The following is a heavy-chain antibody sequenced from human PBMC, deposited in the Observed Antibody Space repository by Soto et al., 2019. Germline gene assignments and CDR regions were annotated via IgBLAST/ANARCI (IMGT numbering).Heavy chain of an antibody. D-gene: IGHD3-22*01. J-gene: IGHJ4*02. Sequence: QVQLVQSGAEVKKPGASVKVSCKASGYTFTSYYMHWVRQAPGQGLEWMGIINPSGGSTSYAQKFQGRVTTTRDTSTSTVYMELSSLRSEDTAVYYCAARGEYYDSSGYYYETYDYWGQGTLVTVSS. CDR1: GYTFTSYY. CDR3: AARGEYYDSSGYYYETYDY. CDR2: INPSGGST. V-gene: IGHV1-46*01.